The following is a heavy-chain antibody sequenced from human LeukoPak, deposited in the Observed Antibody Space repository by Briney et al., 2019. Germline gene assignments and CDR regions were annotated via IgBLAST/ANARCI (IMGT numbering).Heavy chain of an antibody. D-gene: IGHD6-19*01. Sequence: ASVKVSCKASGYTFTSYGISWVRQAPGQGLEWMGWISAYNGNTNYAQKLQGRVTMTTDTSTSTAYMELRSLRSDDTAVYYCARHIRPGIAVAGTDYWGQGTLVTVSS. CDR1: GYTFTSYG. CDR3: ARHIRPGIAVAGTDY. CDR2: ISAYNGNT. J-gene: IGHJ4*02. V-gene: IGHV1-18*01.